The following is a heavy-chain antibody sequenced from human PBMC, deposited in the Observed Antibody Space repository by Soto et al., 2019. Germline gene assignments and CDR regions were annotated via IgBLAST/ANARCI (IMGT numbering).Heavy chain of an antibody. Sequence: GESPKISCHGSAFTFTNYYIGWVRQMPGKGLEWMGIIYPGDSETTYSPSFQGQVTFSVDKSLNIAYLQWSSLKASDTAIYYCSITRHYHGAAFDSWGHGTLVTVSS. J-gene: IGHJ4*01. D-gene: IGHD3-10*01. V-gene: IGHV5-51*01. CDR3: SITRHYHGAAFDS. CDR2: IYPGDSET. CDR1: AFTFTNYY.